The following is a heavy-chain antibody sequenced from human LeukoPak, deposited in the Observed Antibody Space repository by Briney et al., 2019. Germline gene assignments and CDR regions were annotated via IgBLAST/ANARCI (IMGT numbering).Heavy chain of an antibody. CDR1: GFTVSSNY. CDR2: IYSGGST. J-gene: IGHJ4*02. V-gene: IGHV3-53*04. CDR3: ARRSGSYSYYFDY. D-gene: IGHD1-26*01. Sequence: PGGSLRLSCAAPGFTVSSNYMSWVRQAPGKGLEWVSVIYSGGSTYYADSVKGRFTISRHNSKNTLYLQMNSLRAEDTAVYYCARRSGSYSYYFDYWGQGTLVTVSS.